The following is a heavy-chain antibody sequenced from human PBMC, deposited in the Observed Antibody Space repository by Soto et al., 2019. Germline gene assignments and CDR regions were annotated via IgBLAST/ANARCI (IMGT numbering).Heavy chain of an antibody. D-gene: IGHD3-10*01. CDR3: ASLKDYYGSGSPFDY. V-gene: IGHV3-7*01. CDR1: GFTFSSYW. J-gene: IGHJ4*02. CDR2: IEQDGSEK. Sequence: GGSLRLSCAASGFTFSSYWMSWVRQAPGKGLEWVANIEQDGSEKYYVDSVKGRFTISRDNAKNSLYLQMNSLRAEDTAVYYCASLKDYYGSGSPFDYWGQGTLVTVSS.